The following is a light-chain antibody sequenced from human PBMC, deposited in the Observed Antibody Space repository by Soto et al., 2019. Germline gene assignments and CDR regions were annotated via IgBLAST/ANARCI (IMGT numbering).Light chain of an antibody. CDR2: GAS. V-gene: IGKV3-20*01. CDR1: QTVIHNY. Sequence: EIVLTQSPGTLSLSPGERATLSCRASQTVIHNYLAWHQQKPGQAPRLLIYGASSRASGIPDRFRGSGSGTDFTLTISRLEPEDFAVYYCQQYANSHGTFGQGTKVDIK. J-gene: IGKJ1*01. CDR3: QQYANSHGT.